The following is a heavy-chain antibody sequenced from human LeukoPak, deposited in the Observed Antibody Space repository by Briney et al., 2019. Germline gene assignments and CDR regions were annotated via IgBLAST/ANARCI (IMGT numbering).Heavy chain of an antibody. Sequence: PGGSLRLSCAASGLTFSSYSMNWVRQAPGKGLEWVSYISSSGSTIYYADSVKGRFTISRDNAKNSLYLQMNSLRAEDTAVYYCARSPHFTLDYWGQGTLVTVSS. CDR2: ISSSGSTI. CDR3: ARSPHFTLDY. J-gene: IGHJ4*02. CDR1: GLTFSSYS. V-gene: IGHV3-48*04. D-gene: IGHD2/OR15-2a*01.